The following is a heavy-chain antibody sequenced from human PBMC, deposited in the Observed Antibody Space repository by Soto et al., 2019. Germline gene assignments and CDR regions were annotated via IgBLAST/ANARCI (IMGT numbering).Heavy chain of an antibody. CDR1: GFTFSSYA. Sequence: GGSLRLSCAASGFTFSSYAMHWVRQAPGKGLEWVAVISYDGSNKYYADSVKGRFTISRDSSKNTLYLQMNSLRAEDTAVYYCARDPYCSGGSCYSYGMDVWGQGTTVTVSS. CDR2: ISYDGSNK. D-gene: IGHD2-15*01. J-gene: IGHJ6*02. CDR3: ARDPYCSGGSCYSYGMDV. V-gene: IGHV3-30-3*01.